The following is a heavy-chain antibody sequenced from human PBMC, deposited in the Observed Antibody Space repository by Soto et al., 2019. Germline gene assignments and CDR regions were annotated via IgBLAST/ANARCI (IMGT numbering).Heavy chain of an antibody. J-gene: IGHJ2*01. D-gene: IGHD5-18*01. Sequence: QVQLQESGPGLVTASETLTLTCTISGGSINNYYWTWVRQPPGKGLEWIGRIYPSGRAHYNPSLQSRVTLSVDLSKNQFSLRVNSVTATDTAIYFCARDYDVNTALNYWYFDLWGRGTLVTVSS. CDR2: IYPSGRA. CDR3: ARDYDVNTALNYWYFDL. CDR1: GGSINNYY. V-gene: IGHV4-4*07.